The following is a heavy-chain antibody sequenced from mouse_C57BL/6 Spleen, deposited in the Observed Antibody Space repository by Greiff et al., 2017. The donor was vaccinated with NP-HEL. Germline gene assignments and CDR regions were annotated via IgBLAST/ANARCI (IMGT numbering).Heavy chain of an antibody. CDR1: GFNIKNTY. D-gene: IGHD1-1*01. J-gene: IGHJ1*03. CDR3: ARSPVVATDWYFDV. V-gene: IGHV14-3*01. Sequence: EVNVVESVAELVRPGASVKLSCTASGFNIKNTYMHWVKQRPEQGLEWIGRIDPANGNTKYAPKFQGKATITADTSSNTAYLQLSSLTSEDTAIYYCARSPVVATDWYFDVWGTGTTVTVSS. CDR2: IDPANGNT.